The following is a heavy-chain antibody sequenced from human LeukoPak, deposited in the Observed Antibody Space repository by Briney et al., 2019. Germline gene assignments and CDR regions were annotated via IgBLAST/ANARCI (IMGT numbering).Heavy chain of an antibody. J-gene: IGHJ5*02. D-gene: IGHD3-22*01. V-gene: IGHV4-39*01. CDR2: VYYTGST. Sequence: SETLSLTCTVSGGSISSSGYYWGWIRQPPGKGLEWIGTVYYTGSTYYNPSLKSRVTIPEDTSRNQFSLKLNSVTAADTAVYYCARGSGTYYYDSGGYLNWFDPWGQGILVTVSS. CDR1: GGSISSSGYY. CDR3: ARGSGTYYYDSGGYLNWFDP.